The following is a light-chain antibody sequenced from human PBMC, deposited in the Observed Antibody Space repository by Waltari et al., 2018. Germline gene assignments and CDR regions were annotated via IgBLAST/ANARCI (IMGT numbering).Light chain of an antibody. CDR2: YAN. Sequence: IQMSQSPSSLSASVGDRVTITCRASQGISSYLNWYQQKPGKAPKLLIYYANSLASGVPSRFSGSGSGTDFTLTITSLQPEDFATYYCQQGNSYPFTFGPGTKLDIK. CDR1: QGISSY. V-gene: IGKV1-13*02. J-gene: IGKJ3*01. CDR3: QQGNSYPFT.